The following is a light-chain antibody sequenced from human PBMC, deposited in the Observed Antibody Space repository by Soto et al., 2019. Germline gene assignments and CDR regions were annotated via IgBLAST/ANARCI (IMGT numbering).Light chain of an antibody. V-gene: IGKV3-11*01. CDR2: DAS. CDR3: QQPSNWPYT. CDR1: QSVSSY. Sequence: EIGLTQSPATLSLSPGERATLSCRASQSVSSYLAWYQQKPGPAPRLLIYDASNGSTGIPARFSGSGSGTDFTLTISTLEPEDFAVYYCQQPSNWPYTFGQATNLDIK. J-gene: IGKJ2*01.